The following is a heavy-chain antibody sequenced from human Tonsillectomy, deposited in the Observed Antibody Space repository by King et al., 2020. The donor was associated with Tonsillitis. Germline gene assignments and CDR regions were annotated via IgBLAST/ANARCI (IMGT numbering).Heavy chain of an antibody. CDR3: ARDAADYGDYVDY. CDR2: IDPNTGGT. CDR1: GYTFTDYY. J-gene: IGHJ4*02. V-gene: IGHV1-2*02. Sequence: QLVQSGAEVKKPGASVKVSCKASGYTFTDYYMHWVRQAPGQGLEWMGWIDPNTGGTNYAQKFRGRVTMTRDTSITTAYMELSRLRSDDTAVYYCARDAADYGDYVDYWGQGTLVTVSS. D-gene: IGHD4-17*01.